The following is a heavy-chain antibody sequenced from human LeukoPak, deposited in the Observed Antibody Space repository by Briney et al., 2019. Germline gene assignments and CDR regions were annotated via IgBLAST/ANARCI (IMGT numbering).Heavy chain of an antibody. Sequence: GGSLRLSCAASGFTFSDYSMNWVRQAPGKGLEWVSSISSGSTYIYYADSVKGRFTISRDNAKNSLYPQMNSLRAEDTALYYCSKATPPRDGSNPDYWGQGTLVTVSS. J-gene: IGHJ4*02. D-gene: IGHD4-4*01. CDR1: GFTFSDYS. V-gene: IGHV3-21*01. CDR3: SKATPPRDGSNPDY. CDR2: ISSGSTYI.